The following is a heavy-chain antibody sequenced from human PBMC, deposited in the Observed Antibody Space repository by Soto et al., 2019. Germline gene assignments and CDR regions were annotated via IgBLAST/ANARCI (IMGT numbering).Heavy chain of an antibody. CDR2: IKSDGSGT. D-gene: IGHD3-22*01. J-gene: IGHJ4*02. CDR3: ARGDGDRYDGNGYLGRH. Sequence: EVQLVESGGGLVQPGESLTLSCAASGFPFSSYWMHWVRQAPGKGLVWVSRIKSDGSGTYYADSVQDRFTISRDNARNXXYLQMNSLRVAATAVYFCARGDGDRYDGNGYLGRHWGQGTLVTVSS. V-gene: IGHV3-74*01. CDR1: GFPFSSYW.